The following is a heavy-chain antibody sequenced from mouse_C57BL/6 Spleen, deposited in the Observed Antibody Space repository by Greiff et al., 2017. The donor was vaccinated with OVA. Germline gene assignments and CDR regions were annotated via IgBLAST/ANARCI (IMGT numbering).Heavy chain of an antibody. CDR3: ARDVGLLGFAD. V-gene: IGHV1-72*01. D-gene: IGHD1-1*01. CDR1: GYTFTSYW. Sequence: QVQLQQPGAELVKPGASVKLSCKASGYTFTSYWMHWVKQRPGRGLEWIGMIDPNSGGTKYNEKFKSKATLTVDKPSSTAYMQLSDLTSEDSAVYYCARDVGLLGFADWGQGTLVTVSA. CDR2: IDPNSGGT. J-gene: IGHJ3*01.